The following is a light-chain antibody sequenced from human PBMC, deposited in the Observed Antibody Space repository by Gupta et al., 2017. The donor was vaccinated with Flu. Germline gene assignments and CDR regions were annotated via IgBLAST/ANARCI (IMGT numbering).Light chain of an antibody. CDR3: QSADITGASRV. V-gene: IGLV3-25*02. CDR2: KDT. CDR1: ALSKQY. Sequence: LTQPPAMSVSPGQTATIPCSGAALSKQYVYWYRQRPGQAPVLLIYKDTERASGIPDRISGSSSGTRVTLTIRGVQTEDEADYYCQSADITGASRVFGGGTKLFVL. J-gene: IGLJ3*02.